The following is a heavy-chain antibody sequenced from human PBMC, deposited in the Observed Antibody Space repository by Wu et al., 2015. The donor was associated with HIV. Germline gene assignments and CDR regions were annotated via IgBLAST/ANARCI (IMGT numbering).Heavy chain of an antibody. D-gene: IGHD6-19*01. V-gene: IGHV1-24*01. J-gene: IGHJ6*02. CDR3: VRDQQWPAEYYNYYGMDV. Sequence: QVQLEQSRAVMRKPRASVKVSCRVSGDSLSDLALHWVRQAPGKGLEWMGGFDPEEGETIYAQRFQSRITVTEDTSTNTAYMELRSLRFDDTAVYYCVRDQQWPAEYYNYYGMDVWGQGTTVTVSS. CDR2: FDPEEGET. CDR1: GDSLSDLA.